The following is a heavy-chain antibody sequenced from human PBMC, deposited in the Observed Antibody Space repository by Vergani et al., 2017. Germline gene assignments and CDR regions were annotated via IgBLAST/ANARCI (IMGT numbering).Heavy chain of an antibody. Sequence: QVQLQESGPGLVKPSETLSLTCTVSGGSISSYYWSWIRQPAGKGLEWIGRIYTSGSTNYNPSLKSRVTKSVDTSKNQFSLKLSSVTAADTAVYYCARDYSFDDSSGYYYVFDYWGQGTLVTVSS. D-gene: IGHD3-22*01. CDR2: IYTSGST. V-gene: IGHV4-4*07. CDR1: GGSISSYY. J-gene: IGHJ4*02. CDR3: ARDYSFDDSSGYYYVFDY.